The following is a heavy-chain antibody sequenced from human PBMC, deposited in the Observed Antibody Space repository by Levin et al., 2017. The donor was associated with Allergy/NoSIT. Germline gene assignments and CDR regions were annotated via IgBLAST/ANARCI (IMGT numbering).Heavy chain of an antibody. J-gene: IGHJ4*02. Sequence: PGGSLRLSCAASGFTFSSYGMHWVRQAPGKGLEWVAVIWYDGSNKYYADSVKGRFTISRDNSKNTLYLQMNSLRAEDTAVYYCARDASQNYFDYWGQGTLVTVSS. CDR2: IWYDGSNK. CDR1: GFTFSSYG. V-gene: IGHV3-33*01. CDR3: ARDASQNYFDY.